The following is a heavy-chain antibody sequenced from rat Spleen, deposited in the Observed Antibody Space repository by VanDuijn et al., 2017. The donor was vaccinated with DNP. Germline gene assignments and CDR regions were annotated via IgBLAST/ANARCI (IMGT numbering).Heavy chain of an antibody. CDR3: ATGTLTTEGR. CDR1: GFTFSDYY. J-gene: IGHJ1*01. D-gene: IGHD1-11*01. CDR2: IRYDGGST. Sequence: EVQLVESGGGLVQPGRSLKLSCAASGFTFSDYYMAWVRQAPTKGLEWVAYIRYDGGSTYYGDSVKGRFTISRDNAESTLYLQMNSLRSEDLATYYCATGTLTTEGRWGPGTMVTVSS. V-gene: IGHV5-20*01.